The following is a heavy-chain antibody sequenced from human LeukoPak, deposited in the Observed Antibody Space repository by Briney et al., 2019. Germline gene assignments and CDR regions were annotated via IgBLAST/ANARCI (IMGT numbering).Heavy chain of an antibody. J-gene: IGHJ4*02. V-gene: IGHV3-23*01. CDR1: GFTLSSYA. CDR2: ISDSGNT. Sequence: GGSLRLSCAASGFTLSSYAMSWVRQAPGKGLEWVSAISDSGNTYHADSVKGRFTISRDSSKNTLFLQMNRLRPEDAAVYYCACGLIVAARFDYWGQGTLVTVSS. CDR3: ACGLIVAARFDY. D-gene: IGHD3-22*01.